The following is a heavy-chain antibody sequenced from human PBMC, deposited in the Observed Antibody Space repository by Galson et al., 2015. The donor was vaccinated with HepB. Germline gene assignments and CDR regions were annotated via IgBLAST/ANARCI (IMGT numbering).Heavy chain of an antibody. CDR3: ARAFLYGEYAFDI. Sequence: SLRLSCAASGFTFSSCWMSWVRQAPGKGLEWVANIKQDGSEKYYVDSVKGRFTISRDNAKNSLYLQMNSLRAEDTAVYYCARAFLYGEYAFDIWGQGTMVTVSS. CDR1: GFTFSSCW. J-gene: IGHJ3*02. CDR2: IKQDGSEK. D-gene: IGHD4-17*01. V-gene: IGHV3-7*01.